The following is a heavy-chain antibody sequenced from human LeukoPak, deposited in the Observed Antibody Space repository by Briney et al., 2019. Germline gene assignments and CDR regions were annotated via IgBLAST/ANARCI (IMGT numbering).Heavy chain of an antibody. CDR1: GGSISSYY. J-gene: IGHJ3*02. CDR2: IYYSGST. V-gene: IGHV4-59*08. D-gene: IGHD3-10*01. CDR3: ASLHMARGVTAFDI. Sequence: SETLSLTCTVSGGSISSYYWSWIRQPPGKGLEWIGYIYYSGSTNYNPSLKSRVTISVDTSKNQFSLKLSSVTAADTAVYYCASLHMARGVTAFDIWGQGTMVTVSS.